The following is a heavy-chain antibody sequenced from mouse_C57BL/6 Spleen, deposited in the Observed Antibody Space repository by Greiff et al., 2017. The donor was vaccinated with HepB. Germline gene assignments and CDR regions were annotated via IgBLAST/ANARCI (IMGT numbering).Heavy chain of an antibody. J-gene: IGHJ3*01. V-gene: IGHV1-80*01. CDR1: GYAFSSYW. Sequence: QVQLKESGAELVKPGASVKISCKASGYAFSSYWMNWVKQRPGKGLEWIGQIYPGDGDTNYNGKFKGKATLTADKSSSTAYMQHSSLTSVDSAVYFGTSGVPFAYWGQGTLVTVSA. CDR3: TSGVPFAY. D-gene: IGHD2-14*01. CDR2: IYPGDGDT.